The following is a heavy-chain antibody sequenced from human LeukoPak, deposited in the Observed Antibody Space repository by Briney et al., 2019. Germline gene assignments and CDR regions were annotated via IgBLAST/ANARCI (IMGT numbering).Heavy chain of an antibody. Sequence: SETLSLTCTVSGGSISSYYWSWIRQPPGKGLEWIGYIYYTGSTSYNPSLKSRVTISVDTSKNQFSLKLTSVTAADTAVYYCARDKLSFCSRYNWFDPWGQGSLVTVSS. V-gene: IGHV4-59*01. CDR2: IYYTGST. D-gene: IGHD6-13*01. CDR1: GGSISSYY. J-gene: IGHJ5*02. CDR3: ARDKLSFCSRYNWFDP.